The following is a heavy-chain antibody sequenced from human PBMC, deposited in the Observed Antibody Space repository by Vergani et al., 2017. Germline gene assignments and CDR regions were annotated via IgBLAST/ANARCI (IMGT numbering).Heavy chain of an antibody. Sequence: QVHLVQSGAEVKKPGASVKVSCKASGYAFTSYHKHWVRQAPGQGLEWMGIINPSGGYTRYSQKFQGRFTMTRDTSTSTVFMGLSSLRSEDTAVYYCAREGVTSMVRGVLSSTEVDPWGQGTLVIVSS. CDR2: INPSGGYT. CDR1: GYAFTSYH. V-gene: IGHV1-46*03. J-gene: IGHJ5*02. CDR3: AREGVTSMVRGVLSSTEVDP. D-gene: IGHD3-10*01.